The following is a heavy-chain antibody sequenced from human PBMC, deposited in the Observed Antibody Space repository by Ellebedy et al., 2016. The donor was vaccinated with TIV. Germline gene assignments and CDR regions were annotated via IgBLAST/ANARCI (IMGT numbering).Heavy chain of an antibody. V-gene: IGHV3-23*01. J-gene: IGHJ6*02. CDR3: AKYRQGNYYGVDV. Sequence: PGGSLRLSCSASGFTFSRYAMIWVRQAPGKGLEWVATITCSGGSTYYADSVKGRFTISRDTSKNTLYLQMNSLGADDTALYYCAKYRQGNYYGVDVWGQGTTVTVSS. D-gene: IGHD3-16*02. CDR1: GFTFSRYA. CDR2: ITCSGGST.